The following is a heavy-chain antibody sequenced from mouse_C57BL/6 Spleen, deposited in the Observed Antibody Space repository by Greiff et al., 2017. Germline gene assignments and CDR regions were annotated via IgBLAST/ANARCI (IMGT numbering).Heavy chain of an antibody. Sequence: QVQLQQSGAELARPGASVKLSCKASGYTFTSYTMHWVKQRPGQGLEWIGYINPSSGYTKYNQKFKDKATLTADKSSSTAYMQLSSLTSEDSAVYYCERSYYDYDGDYFDDWGQGTTRTVSS. CDR2: INPSSGYT. V-gene: IGHV1-4*01. J-gene: IGHJ2*01. CDR1: GYTFTSYT. CDR3: ERSYYDYDGDYFDD. D-gene: IGHD2-4*01.